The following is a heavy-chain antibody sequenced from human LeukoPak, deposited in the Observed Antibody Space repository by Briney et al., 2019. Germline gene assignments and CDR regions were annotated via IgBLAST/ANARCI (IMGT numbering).Heavy chain of an antibody. CDR1: GGSFSGYY. D-gene: IGHD3-22*01. CDR3: ARDSFYYDSSGYLRLDY. CDR2: IYTSGST. J-gene: IGHJ4*02. V-gene: IGHV4-4*07. Sequence: TSETLSLTCAVYGGSFSGYYWSWIRQPAGKGLEWIGRIYTSGSTNYNPSLKSRVTMSVDTSKNQFSLKLSSVTAADTAVYYCARDSFYYDSSGYLRLDYWGQGTLVTVSS.